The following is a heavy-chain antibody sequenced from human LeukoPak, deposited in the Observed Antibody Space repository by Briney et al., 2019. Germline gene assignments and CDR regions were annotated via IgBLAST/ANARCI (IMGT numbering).Heavy chain of an antibody. Sequence: PSETLSLTCTVSGDSVSNGNYYWRWLRQPPGKALEWIGYIYYTGSTYYNPSLEGRVTISVDTSRNQFSVKLSSVTAADTAVYYCARSQNYYGSGDYWSQGTLVTVSS. V-gene: IGHV4-61*01. D-gene: IGHD3-10*01. CDR3: ARSQNYYGSGDY. CDR2: IYYTGST. J-gene: IGHJ4*02. CDR1: GDSVSNGNYY.